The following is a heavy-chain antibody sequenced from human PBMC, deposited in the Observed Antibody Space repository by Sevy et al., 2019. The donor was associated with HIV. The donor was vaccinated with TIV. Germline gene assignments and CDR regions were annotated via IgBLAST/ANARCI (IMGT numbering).Heavy chain of an antibody. CDR3: AREGGTKPHYY. J-gene: IGHJ4*02. D-gene: IGHD2-8*01. CDR1: GFTFSKYS. CDR2: LSFGCGEI. Sequence: GGSLRLSCAASGFTFSKYSMSWVRQPPGKGLEWVSTLSFGCGEINYADSVKGRFTISRDNSKSSVYMQMNNLRPEDKAVYYCAREGGTKPHYYWGQGALVTVSS. V-gene: IGHV3-23*01.